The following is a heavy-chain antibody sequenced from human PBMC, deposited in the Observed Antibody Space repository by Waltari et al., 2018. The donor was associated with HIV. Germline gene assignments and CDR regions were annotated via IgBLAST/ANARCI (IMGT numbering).Heavy chain of an antibody. D-gene: IGHD6-6*01. Sequence: EVQLVESGGVVVQPGGSLRLSCAASGFTFDDYTMHWVRQAPGKGLEWVSLISWDGGSTYDADSVKGRFTISRDNSKNSLYLQMNSLRTEDTALYYCAKALWRGDSSSSLKGLFDYWGQGTLVTVSS. V-gene: IGHV3-43*01. CDR3: AKALWRGDSSSSLKGLFDY. CDR2: ISWDGGST. CDR1: GFTFDDYT. J-gene: IGHJ4*02.